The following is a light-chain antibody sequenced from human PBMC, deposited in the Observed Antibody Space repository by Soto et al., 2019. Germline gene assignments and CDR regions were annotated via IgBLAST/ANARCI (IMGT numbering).Light chain of an antibody. CDR2: GAS. Sequence: ENVLTQSPGTLSSSPGERATLSCRASQSVRNNYLAWYQKKPGQAPRLLIFGASIRATGIPDRFSGSGSGTDFTLTISRLEPEDFAVFYCHQYDGAPHTFGHGTKVDIK. CDR1: QSVRNNY. V-gene: IGKV3-20*01. J-gene: IGKJ2*01. CDR3: HQYDGAPHT.